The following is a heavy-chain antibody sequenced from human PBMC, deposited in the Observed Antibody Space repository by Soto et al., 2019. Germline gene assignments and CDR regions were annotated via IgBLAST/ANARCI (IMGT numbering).Heavy chain of an antibody. CDR1: GFTFSSYG. D-gene: IGHD6-19*01. CDR3: AKGEQWLVDY. V-gene: IGHV3-30*18. CDR2: ISYDGSNK. Sequence: QVQLVESGGGVVQPGRSLRLSCAASGFTFSSYGMHWVRQAPGKGLEWVAVISYDGSNKYYADSVKGRFTISRDNSKNTLYLQMNSLRAEDTAVYYCAKGEQWLVDYWGQGTLVTVSS. J-gene: IGHJ4*02.